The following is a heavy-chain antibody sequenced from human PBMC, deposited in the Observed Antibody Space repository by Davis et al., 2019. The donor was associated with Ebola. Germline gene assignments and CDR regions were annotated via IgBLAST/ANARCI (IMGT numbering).Heavy chain of an antibody. D-gene: IGHD3-10*01. CDR2: ISPYNGKT. V-gene: IGHV1-18*04. Sequence: AASVKVSCKASAFSFLPSSFTWVRQAPGQGLEWMGWISPYNGKTQYSQNLQGRVTITTDTSTSTAYMELRGLRSDDTAVYYCARAFITHLHYYYYGMDVWGKGTTVTVSP. J-gene: IGHJ6*04. CDR3: ARAFITHLHYYYYGMDV. CDR1: AFSFLPSS.